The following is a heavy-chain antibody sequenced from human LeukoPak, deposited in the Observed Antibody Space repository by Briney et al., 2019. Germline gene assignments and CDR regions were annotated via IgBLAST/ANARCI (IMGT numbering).Heavy chain of an antibody. CDR2: IYYSGST. J-gene: IGHJ6*03. V-gene: IGHV4-59*01. CDR3: AGAGGPQYYYYYYMDV. CDR1: GGSISSYY. Sequence: PSETLSLTCTVSGGSISSYYWSWIRQPPGKGLEWIGYIYYSGSTNYNPSLKSRVTISVDTSKNQFSLKLSSVTAADTAAYYCAGAGGPQYYYYYYMDVWGKGTTVTVSS.